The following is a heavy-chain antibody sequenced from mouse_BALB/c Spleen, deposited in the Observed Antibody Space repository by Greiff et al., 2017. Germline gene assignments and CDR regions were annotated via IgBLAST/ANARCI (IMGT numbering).Heavy chain of an antibody. Sequence: QVQLQQSGAELMKPGASVKISCKATGYTFSSYWIEWVKQRPGHGLEWIGEILPGSGSTNYNEKFKGKATFTADTSSNTAYMQLSSLTSEDSAVYYFARDVTTAYYYAMDYWGQGTSVTVSS. D-gene: IGHD1-2*01. CDR3: ARDVTTAYYYAMDY. V-gene: IGHV1-9*01. CDR1: GYTFSSYW. CDR2: ILPGSGST. J-gene: IGHJ4*01.